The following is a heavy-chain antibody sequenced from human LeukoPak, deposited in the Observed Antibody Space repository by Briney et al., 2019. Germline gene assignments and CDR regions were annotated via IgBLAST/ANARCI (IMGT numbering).Heavy chain of an antibody. J-gene: IGHJ4*02. D-gene: IGHD3-10*01. Sequence: ASVTVSCKASGYTFTGYYMHWVRQAPGQGLEWMGWINPNSGGTNYAQKFQGRVTMTRDTSISTAYMELSRLRSDDTAVYYCARGGPTVRGVISHWGQGTLVTVSS. CDR1: GYTFTGYY. V-gene: IGHV1-2*02. CDR2: INPNSGGT. CDR3: ARGGPTVRGVISH.